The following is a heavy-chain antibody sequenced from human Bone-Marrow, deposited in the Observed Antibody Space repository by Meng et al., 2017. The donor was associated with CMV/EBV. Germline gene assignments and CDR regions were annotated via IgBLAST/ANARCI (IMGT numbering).Heavy chain of an antibody. D-gene: IGHD1-20*01. CDR3: ARVGTVTGSLCFDL. Sequence: SETLSLTCTVSGDSISTGSHYWGWIRQPPGKGLEWIATIYYSGATYSNPSLKSRVTISVDTSKNQFSLKLSSVTAADTAVYYCARVGTVTGSLCFDLWGRGTLVTVSS. J-gene: IGHJ2*01. CDR1: GDSISTGSHY. CDR2: IYYSGAT. V-gene: IGHV4-39*07.